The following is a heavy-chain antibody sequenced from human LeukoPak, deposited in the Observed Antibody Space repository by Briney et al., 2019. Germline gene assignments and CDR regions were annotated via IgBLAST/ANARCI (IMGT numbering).Heavy chain of an antibody. Sequence: PGGSLRLSCAASEFTFSTYGMHWVRQAPGKGLEWVANIKQDGSEKYYVDSVKGRFTIPRDNTKNSLYLQMNSLRAEDTAVYYCARDFDGFDYWGQGTLVTVSS. D-gene: IGHD3-9*01. CDR3: ARDFDGFDY. CDR2: IKQDGSEK. J-gene: IGHJ4*02. CDR1: EFTFSTYG. V-gene: IGHV3-7*01.